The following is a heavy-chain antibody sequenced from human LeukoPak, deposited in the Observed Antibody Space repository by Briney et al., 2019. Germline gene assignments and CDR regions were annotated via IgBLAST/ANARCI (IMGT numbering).Heavy chain of an antibody. CDR3: AGHTSGWYGFDP. Sequence: PSETLSLTCTVSGGSISSHYCSWIRQPPGKGLEWIGYISYSGSTNYSPSLKSRVTISVDISKNQFSLKLSSVTAADTAVYYCAGHTSGWYGFDPWGQGTLVTVSS. D-gene: IGHD6-19*01. J-gene: IGHJ5*02. CDR2: ISYSGST. V-gene: IGHV4-59*11. CDR1: GGSISSHY.